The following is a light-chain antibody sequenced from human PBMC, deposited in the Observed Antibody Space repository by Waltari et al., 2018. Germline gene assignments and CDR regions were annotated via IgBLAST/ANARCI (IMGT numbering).Light chain of an antibody. J-gene: IGLJ3*02. CDR2: AFS. Sequence: QSVLTQPPSVSGAPGQSVTISCTGSSSNIGAGYDVHWSQQLPGLAPKLLIYAFSNRPSGVSDRFYGSKSGTSASLAINGLQAEDEAVYYCQSYDSSLSAVFGGGTKLTVL. CDR1: SSNIGAGYD. CDR3: QSYDSSLSAV. V-gene: IGLV1-40*01.